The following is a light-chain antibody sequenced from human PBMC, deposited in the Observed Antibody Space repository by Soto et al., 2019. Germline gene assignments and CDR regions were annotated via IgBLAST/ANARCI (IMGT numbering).Light chain of an antibody. CDR1: SSDVGGYNY. V-gene: IGLV2-14*03. Sequence: QSALTQPASVSGSPGQSITISCTGTSSDVGGYNYVSWYQQHPGKAPKLMIYDVNNRSSGVSDRFFGSKSGNTASLTISGLQAEDEANYYCSSYTSSSTSYVFGTGTKLTVL. CDR2: DVN. J-gene: IGLJ1*01. CDR3: SSYTSSSTSYV.